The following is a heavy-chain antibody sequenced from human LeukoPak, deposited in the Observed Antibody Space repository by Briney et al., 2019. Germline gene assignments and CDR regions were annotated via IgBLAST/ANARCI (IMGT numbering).Heavy chain of an antibody. CDR3: VRGVGVSRFNYLDS. Sequence: GRSLRLSCAGSGFTFSNYGMHWVRQAPGKGLEWVAVISYDGKVKYYADSVKGRFTISRDNSKNTLYLEMNSLRDDDTAVYYCVRGVGVSRFNYLDSWGQGTLVIVSS. CDR1: GFTFSNYG. V-gene: IGHV3-30*03. J-gene: IGHJ4*02. CDR2: ISYDGKVK. D-gene: IGHD6-13*01.